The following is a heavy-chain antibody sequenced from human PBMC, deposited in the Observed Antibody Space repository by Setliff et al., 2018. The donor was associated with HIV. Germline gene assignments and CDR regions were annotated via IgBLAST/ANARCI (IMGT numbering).Heavy chain of an antibody. D-gene: IGHD3-22*01. CDR2: ISAYNGNT. CDR1: GYTFTSYG. Sequence: GASVKVSCKASGYTFTSYGISWVRQAPGQGLEWMGWISAYNGNTNYAQKLQGRVIMTTDTSTSTVYMEMTSLRSDDTAVYYCARTFFHYDDTGYYYGGSRVPFDYWGQGTLVTVSS. J-gene: IGHJ4*02. V-gene: IGHV1-18*01. CDR3: ARTFFHYDDTGYYYGGSRVPFDY.